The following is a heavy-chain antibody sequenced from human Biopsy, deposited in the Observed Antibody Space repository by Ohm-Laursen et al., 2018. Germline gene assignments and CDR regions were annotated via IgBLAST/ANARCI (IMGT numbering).Heavy chain of an antibody. Sequence: SLRLSCAASGFTFSNYAMTWVRQAPGKGLEWVSSIRSGGDYMFYADSVKGRFTISRDNAKNSLYLQMNSLRAEDTAIYYCARSGWNFEFDSWGKGTLVAVSS. J-gene: IGHJ4*02. V-gene: IGHV3-21*04. CDR2: IRSGGDYM. CDR1: GFTFSNYA. D-gene: IGHD6-19*01. CDR3: ARSGWNFEFDS.